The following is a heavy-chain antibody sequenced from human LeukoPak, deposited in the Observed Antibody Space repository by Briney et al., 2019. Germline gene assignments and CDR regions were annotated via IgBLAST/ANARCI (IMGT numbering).Heavy chain of an antibody. V-gene: IGHV3-66*01. CDR2: IHSGGRT. CDR1: GFRVSNNY. Sequence: GGSLRLSCAASGFRVSNNYLSWVRQPPVKGLEWVSVIHSGGRTKYADSVRDRFTISRDTAKNTVYLQMNSLRVDDTAAYYCARPGSASGYWVHWGQGTLVTASS. D-gene: IGHD3-3*01. CDR3: ARPGSASGYWVH. J-gene: IGHJ4*02.